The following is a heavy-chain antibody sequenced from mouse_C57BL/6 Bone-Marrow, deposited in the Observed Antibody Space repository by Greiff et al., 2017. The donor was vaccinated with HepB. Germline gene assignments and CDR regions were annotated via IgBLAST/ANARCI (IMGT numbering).Heavy chain of an antibody. V-gene: IGHV1-22*01. CDR2: INPNNGGT. CDR1: GYTFTDYN. D-gene: IGHD2-1*01. Sequence: VQLKQSGPELVKPGASVKMSCKASGYTFTDYNMHWVKQSHGKSLEWIGYINPNNGGTSYNQKFKGKATLTVNKSSSTAYMELRSLTSEDSAVYYCARSVYYGNYADYWGQGTTLTVSS. CDR3: ARSVYYGNYADY. J-gene: IGHJ2*01.